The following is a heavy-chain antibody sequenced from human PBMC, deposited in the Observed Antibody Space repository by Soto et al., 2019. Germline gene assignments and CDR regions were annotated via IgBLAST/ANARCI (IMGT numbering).Heavy chain of an antibody. J-gene: IGHJ4*02. CDR2: VSYDGINK. V-gene: IGHV3-30*03. D-gene: IGHD6-19*01. Sequence: GGSLRLSCAASGFRFDYYGIHWVRQAPGKGLEWVAIVSYDGINKYYADSVRGRFTIFRDNSENTLYLQMNSLRAEDTAVYYCAAYSGWSFDYWGQGTLVTVSS. CDR3: AAYSGWSFDY. CDR1: GFRFDYYG.